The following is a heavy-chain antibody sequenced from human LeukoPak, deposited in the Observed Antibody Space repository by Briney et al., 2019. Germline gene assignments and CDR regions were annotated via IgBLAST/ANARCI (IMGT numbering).Heavy chain of an antibody. Sequence: SETLSPTCTVSGGSISSYYWSWIRQPPGKGLEWIGYIYYSGSTNYNPSLKSRVTISVDTSKNQFSLKLSSVTAADTAVYYCARGPYYYDSSGYHDWGQGTLVTVSS. CDR1: GGSISSYY. J-gene: IGHJ4*02. V-gene: IGHV4-59*01. CDR3: ARGPYYYDSSGYHD. D-gene: IGHD3-22*01. CDR2: IYYSGST.